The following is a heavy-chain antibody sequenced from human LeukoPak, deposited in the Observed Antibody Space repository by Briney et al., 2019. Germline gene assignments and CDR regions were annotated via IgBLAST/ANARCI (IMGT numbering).Heavy chain of an antibody. CDR2: IKSKTDGGTT. D-gene: IGHD6-6*01. CDR1: GFTFSNAW. CDR3: ATAARRGEFDN. V-gene: IGHV3-15*05. Sequence: GGSLRLSCAASGFTFSNAWMSWVRQAPGKGLEWVGRIKSKTDGGTTDYAAPVKGRFTISRDNAKNSLSLEMNSLRAEDTALYYCATAARRGEFDNWGQGTLVTVTS. J-gene: IGHJ4*02.